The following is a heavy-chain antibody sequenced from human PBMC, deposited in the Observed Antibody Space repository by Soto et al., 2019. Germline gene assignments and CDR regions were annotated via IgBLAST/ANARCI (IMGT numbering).Heavy chain of an antibody. J-gene: IGHJ5*02. Sequence: GGSLRLSCAASGFIFSNYAMSWVRQAPGKGLEWVSAISASGGGTYYADSVKGRFTISRDNSKSTLYLQMNSLRAEDTAIYYCAKSYGDYVNWYDPWGQATLVTVSS. CDR2: ISASGGGT. CDR3: AKSYGDYVNWYDP. D-gene: IGHD4-17*01. V-gene: IGHV3-23*01. CDR1: GFIFSNYA.